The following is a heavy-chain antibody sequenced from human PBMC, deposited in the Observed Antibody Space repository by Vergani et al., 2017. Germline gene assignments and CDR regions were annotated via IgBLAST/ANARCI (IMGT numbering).Heavy chain of an antibody. CDR2: INHSGST. J-gene: IGHJ4*02. V-gene: IGHV4-34*01. CDR3: ARHPGGDDTSLDY. D-gene: IGHD2-21*02. Sequence: QVQLQQWGAGLLKPSETLSLTCAVYGGSFSGYYWSWIRQPPGKGLEWIGEINHSGSTNYNPSLKSRVTISVDTSKNQFSLKLSSVTASDTAMYYCARHPGGDDTSLDYWGQGTLVTVSS. CDR1: GGSFSGYY.